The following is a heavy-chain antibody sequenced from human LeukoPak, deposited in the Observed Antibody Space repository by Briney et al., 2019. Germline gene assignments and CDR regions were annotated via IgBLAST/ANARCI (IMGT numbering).Heavy chain of an antibody. Sequence: SETLSLTCTVSGGSISSGGYYWSWIRQPPGKGLEWIGYIYHSGSTYYNPSLKSRVTISVDRSKNQFSLKLSSVTAADTAVYYCAREARNYYSYYMDVWGKGTTVTVSS. CDR1: GGSISSGGYY. CDR2: IYHSGST. J-gene: IGHJ6*03. CDR3: AREARNYYSYYMDV. V-gene: IGHV4-30-2*01.